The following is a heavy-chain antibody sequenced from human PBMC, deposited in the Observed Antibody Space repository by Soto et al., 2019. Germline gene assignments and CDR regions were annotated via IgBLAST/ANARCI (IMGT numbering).Heavy chain of an antibody. CDR3: ARADPRHYYMDV. CDR2: VNPGSGYK. J-gene: IGHJ6*03. V-gene: IGHV1-8*01. CDR1: GYVFPSYD. Sequence: ASVKVSCKASGYVFPSYDITWVRQAPGHGLEWVGWVNPGSGYKGYAQNFQGRVTLTRNMSISTVYMELSSLRSEDTAVYYCARADPRHYYMDVWGKGTTVTVSS.